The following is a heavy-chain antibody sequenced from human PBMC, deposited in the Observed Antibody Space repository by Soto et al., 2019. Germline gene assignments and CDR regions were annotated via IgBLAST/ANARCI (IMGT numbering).Heavy chain of an antibody. D-gene: IGHD6-19*01. CDR3: ASRVSDYFDY. Sequence: SETLSLTCTVSGGSISSSIYYWGWIRQPPGKGLEWIGYIYYSGSTNYNPSLKSRVTISVDTSKNQFSLKLSSVTAADTAVYYCASRVSDYFDYWGQGTPVTVSS. V-gene: IGHV4-39*07. J-gene: IGHJ4*02. CDR1: GGSISSSIYY. CDR2: IYYSGST.